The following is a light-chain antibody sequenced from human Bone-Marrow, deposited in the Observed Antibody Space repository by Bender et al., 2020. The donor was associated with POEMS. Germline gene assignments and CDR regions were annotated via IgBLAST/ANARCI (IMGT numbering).Light chain of an antibody. CDR3: QSADNSGTSLV. V-gene: IGLV3-25*03. CDR2: NDS. Sequence: SSELTQPPSVSVSPGQTARITCSGDALPKQYGEWYQQKPGQAPVLMIYNDSERHSGIPERFSGSSSGTTVTLTISGVQAEDEADYSCQSADNSGTSLVFGGGTKLTVL. J-gene: IGLJ3*02. CDR1: ALPKQY.